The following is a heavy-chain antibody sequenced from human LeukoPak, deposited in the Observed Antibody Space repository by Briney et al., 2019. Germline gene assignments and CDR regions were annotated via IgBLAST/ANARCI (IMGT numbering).Heavy chain of an antibody. CDR1: GFTFSSYS. V-gene: IGHV3-30*18. CDR3: AKSPYPYDALDY. CDR2: ISYDGSNK. D-gene: IGHD3-16*01. J-gene: IGHJ4*02. Sequence: GGSLRLSCAASGFTFSSYSMNWVRQAPGKGLEWVAVISYDGSNKYYADSVKGRFTISRDNSKNTLYLQMNSLRAEDTAVYYCAKSPYPYDALDYWGQGTLVTVSS.